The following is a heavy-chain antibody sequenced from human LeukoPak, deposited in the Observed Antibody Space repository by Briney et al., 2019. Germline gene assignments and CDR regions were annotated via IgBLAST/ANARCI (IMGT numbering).Heavy chain of an antibody. J-gene: IGHJ4*02. D-gene: IGHD2-15*01. Sequence: GSLRLSCAASGFTFSSYAMSWVRQAPGKGLEWVSAISGSGGSTYYADSVKGRFTISRDNSKNTLYLQMNSLRAEDTAVYYCAKAVVVSVFFDYWGQGTLVTVSS. CDR3: AKAVVVSVFFDY. V-gene: IGHV3-23*01. CDR2: ISGSGGST. CDR1: GFTFSSYA.